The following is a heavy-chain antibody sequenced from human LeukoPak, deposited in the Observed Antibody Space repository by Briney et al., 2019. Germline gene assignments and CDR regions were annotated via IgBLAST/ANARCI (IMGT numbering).Heavy chain of an antibody. CDR3: ATDRDNSDWQKRFDS. CDR2: INQDAREI. V-gene: IGHV3-7*04. D-gene: IGHD2-21*02. J-gene: IGHJ4*02. CDR1: GFTFSRYW. Sequence: GGSLRLPCAAAGFTFSRYWVNWYRQAPGKGLEWVGNINQDAREINYVDSVRGRFTISRDNARNSLHLQMNSLRAEDTAVYYCATDRDNSDWQKRFDSWGQGTLVSVSS.